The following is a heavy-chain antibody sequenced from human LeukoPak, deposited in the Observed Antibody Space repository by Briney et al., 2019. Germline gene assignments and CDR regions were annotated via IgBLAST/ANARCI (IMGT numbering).Heavy chain of an antibody. CDR1: GFTFSSYA. CDR3: ARGRLRYWYFDL. V-gene: IGHV3-48*01. D-gene: IGHD4-17*01. CDR2: ISSNSSTI. Sequence: GGSLRLSCAASGFTFSSYAMSWVRQAPGKGLEWVSYISSNSSTIYYADCVKGRFPISRDKAKNSLYLQMNSLGAEDTAVYYCARGRLRYWYFDLWGRGTLVTVSS. J-gene: IGHJ2*01.